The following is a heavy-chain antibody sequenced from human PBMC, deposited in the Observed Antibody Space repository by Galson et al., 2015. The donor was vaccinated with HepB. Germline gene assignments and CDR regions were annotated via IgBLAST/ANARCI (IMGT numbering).Heavy chain of an antibody. J-gene: IGHJ6*03. V-gene: IGHV3-23*01. Sequence: SLRLSCAASGFTFSSYAMSWVRQAPGKGLEWVSAISGSGGSTYYADSVKGRFTISRDNSKNTLYLQMNSLRAEDTAVYYCAKLPVTRLGYCSSTSCYTDYYYYMDVWGKGTTVTVSS. D-gene: IGHD2-2*02. CDR3: AKLPVTRLGYCSSTSCYTDYYYYMDV. CDR2: ISGSGGST. CDR1: GFTFSSYA.